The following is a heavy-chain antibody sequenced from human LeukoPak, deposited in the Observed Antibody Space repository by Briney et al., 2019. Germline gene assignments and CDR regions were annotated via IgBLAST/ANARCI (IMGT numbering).Heavy chain of an antibody. CDR1: GFTFSSYW. CDR2: IKQDGSEK. V-gene: IGHV3-7*01. CDR3: ARGALTAMVNGDAFDI. Sequence: GGSLRLSCAASGFTFSSYWMSWVRQAPGKGLEWVANIKQDGSEKYYVDSVKGRFTISRDNAKNSLYLQMNSLRAEDTAVYYCARGALTAMVNGDAFDIWGXXXMVTVSS. D-gene: IGHD5-18*01. J-gene: IGHJ3*02.